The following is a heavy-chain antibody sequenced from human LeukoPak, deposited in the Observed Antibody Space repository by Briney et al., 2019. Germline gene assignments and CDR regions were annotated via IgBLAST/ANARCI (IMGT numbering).Heavy chain of an antibody. CDR1: GYTFTDFY. Sequence: ASVKVSCKASGYTFTDFYIHWVRQAPGQGLEWMGWISHNSGGTNYAQKFQGRVTMTRDTSIRTAYMELSRLTSDDTAVYFCAREWGEYFQHWGQGTLVTVSS. CDR2: ISHNSGGT. V-gene: IGHV1-2*02. J-gene: IGHJ1*01. D-gene: IGHD1-26*01. CDR3: AREWGEYFQH.